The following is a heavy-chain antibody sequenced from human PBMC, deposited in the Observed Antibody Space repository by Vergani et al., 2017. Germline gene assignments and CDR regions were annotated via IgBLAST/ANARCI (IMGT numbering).Heavy chain of an antibody. V-gene: IGHV1-69*02. CDR1: GGTFSSYT. Sequence: QVQLVQSGAEVKKPGSSVKVSCKASGGTFSSYTISWVRQAPGQGLEWMGRIIPIPGIANYAQKFQGRVTITADKSTSTAYMELSSLRSDDTAVYYCARSYGRYYVSSGYVDYWGQGTLVTVSS. J-gene: IGHJ4*02. CDR3: ARSYGRYYVSSGYVDY. CDR2: IIPIPGIA. D-gene: IGHD3-22*01.